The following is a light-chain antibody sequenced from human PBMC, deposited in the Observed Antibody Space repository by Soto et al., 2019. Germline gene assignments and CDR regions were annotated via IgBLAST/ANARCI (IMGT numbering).Light chain of an antibody. V-gene: IGKV3-20*01. CDR2: GAS. J-gene: IGKJ4*01. Sequence: EIVLTQSPGTLSLSRGEGATLSCRASQSVRGSHLAWYHQKPAQAPRLLIYGASSRATPIPDSFSGSGSGTDFTLTISRLESEDFAVYYWQPYESSPLTFGGGTKVDIK. CDR3: QPYESSPLT. CDR1: QSVRGSH.